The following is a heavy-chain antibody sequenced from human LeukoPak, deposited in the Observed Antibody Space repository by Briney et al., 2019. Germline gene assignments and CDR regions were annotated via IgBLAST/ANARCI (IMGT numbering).Heavy chain of an antibody. CDR3: ARDHYYDSSGYHWGFDP. V-gene: IGHV3-53*01. CDR1: GFTVSSNY. J-gene: IGHJ5*02. CDR2: IYSGGST. D-gene: IGHD3-22*01. Sequence: GGSLRLSCAASGFTVSSNYMSWVRQAPGKGLEWVSVIYSGGSTYYADSVKGRFTISRDNSKNTLYLQMNSLRAEDTAVYYCARDHYYDSSGYHWGFDPWGQGTLVTVSS.